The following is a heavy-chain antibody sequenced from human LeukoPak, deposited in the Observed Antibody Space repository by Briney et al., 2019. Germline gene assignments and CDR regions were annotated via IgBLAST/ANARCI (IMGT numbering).Heavy chain of an antibody. D-gene: IGHD2-15*01. CDR2: ISSIISYI. V-gene: IGHV3-21*01. CDR3: ARTYPDCSGGSCYSGSFDY. CDR1: GFTFSSYS. J-gene: IGHJ4*02. Sequence: GGSLRLSCAASGFTFSSYSMNWVRQAPGEGLEWVSSISSIISYIYYADSVKGRFTISRDNAKNSLYLQMNSLRAEDTAVYYCARTYPDCSGGSCYSGSFDYWGQGTLVTVSS.